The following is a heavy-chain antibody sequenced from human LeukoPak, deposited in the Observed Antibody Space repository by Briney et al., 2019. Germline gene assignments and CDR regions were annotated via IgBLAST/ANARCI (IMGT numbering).Heavy chain of an antibody. D-gene: IGHD7-27*01. J-gene: IGHJ4*02. CDR3: ASRKLGNDY. CDR1: GGSISDYY. Sequence: SETLSLTCTVSGGSISDYYWSWVRQPAGKGLEWIGYIYYTGTSYNPSLKSRVTISADTSKNQFSLNLSSVTAADTAVYYCASRKLGNDYWGQGTLVTVSS. V-gene: IGHV4-59*01. CDR2: IYYTGT.